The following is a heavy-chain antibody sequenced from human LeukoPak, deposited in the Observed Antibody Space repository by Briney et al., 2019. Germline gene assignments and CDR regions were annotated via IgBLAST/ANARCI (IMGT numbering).Heavy chain of an antibody. Sequence: SETLSLTCTVSGGSISSYYWSWIRQPPGKGLEWIGYIYYSGSTNYNPSLKSRVTISVDTSKNQFSLKLSSVTAADTAVYYCARGPSSGPMGDAFDIWGQGTMVTVSS. V-gene: IGHV4-59*01. CDR2: IYYSGST. CDR1: GGSISSYY. J-gene: IGHJ3*02. CDR3: ARGPSSGPMGDAFDI. D-gene: IGHD3-22*01.